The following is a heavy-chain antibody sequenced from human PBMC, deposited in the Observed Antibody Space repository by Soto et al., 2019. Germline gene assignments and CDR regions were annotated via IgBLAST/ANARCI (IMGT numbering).Heavy chain of an antibody. CDR3: ARVRGDDWGDYYYMDV. V-gene: IGHV3-53*04. D-gene: IGHD3-16*01. Sequence: EVHLVDSGGGLVQPGGSLRLSCAASGFSVSSNYMSWVRQAPGKGLEWVSLIYTGGSIYYADSVEGRFTISRDNSKATLDLQMTTLRDGQTAVYYCARVRGDDWGDYYYMDVWGNGTTVTVSS. J-gene: IGHJ6*03. CDR2: IYTGGSI. CDR1: GFSVSSNY.